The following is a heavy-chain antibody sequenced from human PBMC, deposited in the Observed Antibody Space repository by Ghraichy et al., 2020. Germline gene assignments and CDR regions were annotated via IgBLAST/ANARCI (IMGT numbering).Heavy chain of an antibody. CDR1: GGSLAAYY. CDR2: IYYSGFT. J-gene: IGHJ4*02. V-gene: IGHV4-59*01. CDR3: ARGMRDTGYSPFES. Sequence: GSLRLSCTVSGGSLAAYYWSWIRLSPGKGLEWIGYIYYSGFTKYNPSLESRVSLSMDMSKSQFSLELHSVTAADTALYFCARGMRDTGYSPFESWGQGTLVTVSS. D-gene: IGHD5-24*01.